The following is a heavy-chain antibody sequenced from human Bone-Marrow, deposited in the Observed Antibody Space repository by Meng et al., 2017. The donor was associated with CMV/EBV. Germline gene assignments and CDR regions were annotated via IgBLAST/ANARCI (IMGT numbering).Heavy chain of an antibody. Sequence: VSGFSIRTYYWSWIRQPAGKGLEWIGRIYSTGSPNYNPSLKSRVTLSLDTSKNQFSLRLTSVTTADTAVYYCARMGEAGGPVNFDRWGQGTLVTVSS. V-gene: IGHV4-4*07. CDR3: ARMGEAGGPVNFDR. J-gene: IGHJ4*02. D-gene: IGHD1-26*01. CDR1: GFSIRTYY. CDR2: IYSTGSP.